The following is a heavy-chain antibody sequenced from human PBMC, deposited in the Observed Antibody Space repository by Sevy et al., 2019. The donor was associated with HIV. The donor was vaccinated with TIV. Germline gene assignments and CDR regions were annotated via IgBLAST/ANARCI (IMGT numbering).Heavy chain of an antibody. CDR3: ARVPDSVSGDGGFDI. J-gene: IGHJ3*02. V-gene: IGHV1-18*01. CDR2: ISAYNGNT. Sequence: ASVKVSCKASGYTFTSYGISWVRQAPGQGLEWMGWISAYNGNTNYAQKLQGRVTMTTDTSTRTAYMELRSLRSDGTAVYYCARVPDSVSGDGGFDIWGQGTMVTVSS. D-gene: IGHD3-16*01. CDR1: GYTFTSYG.